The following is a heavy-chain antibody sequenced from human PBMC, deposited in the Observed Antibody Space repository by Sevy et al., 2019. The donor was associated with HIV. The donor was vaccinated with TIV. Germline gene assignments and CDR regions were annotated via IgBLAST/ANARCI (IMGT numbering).Heavy chain of an antibody. CDR1: GFTVSSNY. CDR3: ARAGGGGGYCSGGSCYGAYYYYYMDV. D-gene: IGHD2-15*01. CDR2: IYSGGST. J-gene: IGHJ6*03. Sequence: GGSLRLSCAASGFTVSSNYMSWVRQAPGKGLEWVSVIYSGGSTYYADSVKGRFTISRDNSKNTLYLQMNSLRAEDTAVYYWARAGGGGGYCSGGSCYGAYYYYYMDVWGKGTTVTVSS. V-gene: IGHV3-53*01.